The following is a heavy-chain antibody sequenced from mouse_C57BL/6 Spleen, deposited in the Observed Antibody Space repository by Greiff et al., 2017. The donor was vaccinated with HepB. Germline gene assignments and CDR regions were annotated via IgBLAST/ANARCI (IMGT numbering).Heavy chain of an antibody. J-gene: IGHJ3*01. D-gene: IGHD2-1*01. CDR2: INPSNGGT. CDR3: ARSRGNYDVFAY. Sequence: QVQLQQPGTELVKPGASVKLSCKASGYTFTSYWMHWVKQRPGQGLEWIGNINPSNGGTNYNEKFKSKATLTVDKSSSTAYMQLSSLTSEDSAVYDCARSRGNYDVFAYWGQGTLVTVSA. CDR1: GYTFTSYW. V-gene: IGHV1-53*01.